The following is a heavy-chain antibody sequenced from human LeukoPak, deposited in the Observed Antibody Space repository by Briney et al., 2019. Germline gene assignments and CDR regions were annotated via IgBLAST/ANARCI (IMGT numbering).Heavy chain of an antibody. CDR2: IYHSGST. V-gene: IGHV4-30-2*01. D-gene: IGHD2-15*01. CDR3: AREKDSIDY. Sequence: SETLSLTCAVSGGSISSGGYSWSWIRQPPGKGLEWIGYIYHSGSTYYNPSLKSRVTISVDRSKNQFSLKLSSVTAADTAVYYCAREKDSIDYWGQGTLVTVSS. J-gene: IGHJ4*02. CDR1: GGSISSGGYS.